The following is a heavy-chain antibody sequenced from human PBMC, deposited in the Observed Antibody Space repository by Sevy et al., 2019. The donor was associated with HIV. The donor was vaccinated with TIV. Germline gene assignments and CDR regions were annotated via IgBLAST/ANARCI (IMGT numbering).Heavy chain of an antibody. CDR3: ARGLRRGYSDYDRERLFDY. CDR2: INPDSGVT. CDR1: GYTFTDYF. J-gene: IGHJ4*02. Sequence: ASVKVSCKASGYTFTDYFIHWVRQAPGQGLEWMGRINPDSGVTDIAQKFQGRVTVTRDTSISTAYMDLSRLKSDDTAVYYCARGLRRGYSDYDRERLFDYWGQGTLVTVSS. V-gene: IGHV1-2*06. D-gene: IGHD5-12*01.